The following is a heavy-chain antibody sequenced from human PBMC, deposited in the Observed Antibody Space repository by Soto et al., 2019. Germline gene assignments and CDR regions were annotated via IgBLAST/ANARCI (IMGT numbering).Heavy chain of an antibody. D-gene: IGHD5-12*01. J-gene: IGHJ4*02. CDR3: GMGDGYNEYYFDY. V-gene: IGHV1-24*01. CDR2: FDPEDGET. Sequence: ASVKVSCKVSGYTLTELSMHWVRQAPGKGLEWMGGFDPEDGETIYAQKFQGRVTMTADASTSTAYMELSSLRSEDTAVYYCGMGDGYNEYYFDYWGQGTLVTVSS. CDR1: GYTLTELS.